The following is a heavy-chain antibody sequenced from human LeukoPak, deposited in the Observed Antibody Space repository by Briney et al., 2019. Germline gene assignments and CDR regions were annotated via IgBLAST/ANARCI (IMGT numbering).Heavy chain of an antibody. CDR2: IKQDGSEE. J-gene: IGHJ3*02. CDR3: AREMTTVTIGDAFDI. V-gene: IGHV3-7*01. D-gene: IGHD4-17*01. Sequence: GGSLRLSCAASGFTFSRHWMSWVRQAPGKGLEWVANIKQDGSEENYVDSVKGRYTISRDNGKNSVSLQMNSPRAEDTAVYYCAREMTTVTIGDAFDIWGQGTMVTVSS. CDR1: GFTFSRHW.